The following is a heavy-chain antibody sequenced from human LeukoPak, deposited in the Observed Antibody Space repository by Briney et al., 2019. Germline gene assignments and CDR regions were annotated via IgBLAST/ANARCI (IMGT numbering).Heavy chain of an antibody. Sequence: KPSETLSLTCTVSGGSISSYYWSWIRQPPGKGLEWIGEINHSGSTNYNPSLKSRVTISVDTSKNQFSLKLSSVTAADTAVYYCASVAGTGVRYYYYGMDVWGQGTTVTVS. V-gene: IGHV4-34*01. CDR1: GGSISSYY. D-gene: IGHD6-19*01. J-gene: IGHJ6*02. CDR2: INHSGST. CDR3: ASVAGTGVRYYYYGMDV.